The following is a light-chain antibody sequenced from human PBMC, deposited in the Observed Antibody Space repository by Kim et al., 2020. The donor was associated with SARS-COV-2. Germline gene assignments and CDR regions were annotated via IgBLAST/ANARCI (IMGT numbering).Light chain of an antibody. V-gene: IGKV3-15*01. J-gene: IGKJ2*01. Sequence: EIVMTQSPAILSVSPGERATLSCRASQSVTSHLAWYQQRPGQPPRLLIYGASTRATGIPARFSGSGSGTEFTLTISSLQSEDFAIYFCHQYSDWPPGDTFGQGTKVEI. CDR3: HQYSDWPPGDT. CDR1: QSVTSH. CDR2: GAS.